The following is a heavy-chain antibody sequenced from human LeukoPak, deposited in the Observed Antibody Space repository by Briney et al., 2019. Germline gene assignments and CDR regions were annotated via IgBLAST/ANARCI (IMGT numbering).Heavy chain of an antibody. CDR1: GGSISSYY. CDR2: IYTSGST. Sequence: SETLSLTCTVSGGSISSYYWSWIRQPAGKGLEWIGRIYTSGSTNYNPSLKSRVTMSVDTSKNQFSLKLSSVTAADTAVYYCARDGDTATGGYHFDYWGPGTLVTVSS. V-gene: IGHV4-4*07. D-gene: IGHD5-18*01. CDR3: ARDGDTATGGYHFDY. J-gene: IGHJ4*02.